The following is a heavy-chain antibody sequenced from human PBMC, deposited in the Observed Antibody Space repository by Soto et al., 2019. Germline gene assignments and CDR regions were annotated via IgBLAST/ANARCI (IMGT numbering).Heavy chain of an antibody. CDR2: INHSGST. V-gene: IGHV4-34*01. CDR1: GGSFSGYY. Sequence: SETLSLTCAVYGGSFSGYYWSWIRQPPGKGLEWIGEINHSGSTNYNPSLKSRVTISVDTSKNRFSLKLSSVTAADTAVYYCARSGYDFWSGFSDIWGQGTMVTVSS. D-gene: IGHD3-3*01. CDR3: ARSGYDFWSGFSDI. J-gene: IGHJ3*02.